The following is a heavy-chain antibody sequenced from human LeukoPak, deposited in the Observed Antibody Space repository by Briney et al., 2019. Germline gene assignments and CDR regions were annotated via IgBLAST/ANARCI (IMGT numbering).Heavy chain of an antibody. J-gene: IGHJ4*02. Sequence: GASVKVSCKTSGYAFINYALHWVRQAPGQRLEWMGWTNADNDNTKYSLRFQGRVTITRDTSASTAYMELTSLGSEDTAVYYCARGGPAATTTPLDYWGQGTLVTVSS. V-gene: IGHV1-3*01. CDR2: TNADNDNT. CDR1: GYAFINYA. CDR3: ARGGPAATTTPLDY. D-gene: IGHD1-26*01.